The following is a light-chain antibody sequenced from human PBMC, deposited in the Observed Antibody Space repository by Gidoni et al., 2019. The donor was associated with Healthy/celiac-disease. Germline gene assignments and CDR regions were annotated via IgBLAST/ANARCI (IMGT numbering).Light chain of an antibody. V-gene: IGLV3-1*01. CDR3: QAWDSSTVV. CDR2: QDS. Sequence: SYERTQPPPVSWSPGQTASITCSGDKLGDKYACWYQQKPGQSPVLVIYQDSKRPSGIPERFSGSNSGNTATLTISGTQAMDEADYYCQAWDSSTVVFGGGTKLTVL. CDR1: KLGDKY. J-gene: IGLJ2*01.